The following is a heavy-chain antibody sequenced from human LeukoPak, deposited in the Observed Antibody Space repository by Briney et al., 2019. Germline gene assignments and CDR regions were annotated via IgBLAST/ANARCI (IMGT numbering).Heavy chain of an antibody. J-gene: IGHJ3*02. CDR3: ARDPERYFDWLKDAFDI. CDR1: GGTFSSYA. Sequence: GASVKVSCKASGGTFSSYAISWVRQATGQGLEWMGWMNPNSGNTGYAQKFQGRVTMTRNTSISTAYMELSSLRSEDTAVYYCARDPERYFDWLKDAFDIWGQGTMVTVSS. D-gene: IGHD3-9*01. V-gene: IGHV1-8*02. CDR2: MNPNSGNT.